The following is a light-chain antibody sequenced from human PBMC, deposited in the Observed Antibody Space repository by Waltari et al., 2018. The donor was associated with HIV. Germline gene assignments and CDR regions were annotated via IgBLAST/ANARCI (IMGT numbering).Light chain of an antibody. CDR1: SSDIGGYNY. J-gene: IGLJ2*01. V-gene: IGLV2-8*01. CDR3: SSFAPTNKFYVL. CDR2: EVT. Sequence: QSTLTQPPSASASPGQSVTLSCTGTSSDIGGYNYVSWYQQHPGKAPKLILTEVTKRPSGVPDRFSGSKSGNTASLTVSGLQADDEALYYCSSFAPTNKFYVLFGGGTTLTVL.